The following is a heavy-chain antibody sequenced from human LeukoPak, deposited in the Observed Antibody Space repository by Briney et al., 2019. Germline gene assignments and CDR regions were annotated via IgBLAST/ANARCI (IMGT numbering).Heavy chain of an antibody. Sequence: GASVKVSCKVSGYTLTELSMHWVRQAPGKGLEWMGGFDPEDGETIYAQKFQGRVTMTEDTSTDTAYMELSSLRTEDTAVYYCATDGLFNLGFEHWGQGTLVTVSS. CDR3: ATDGLFNLGFEH. CDR1: GYTLTELS. D-gene: IGHD1-1*01. J-gene: IGHJ4*02. V-gene: IGHV1-24*01. CDR2: FDPEDGET.